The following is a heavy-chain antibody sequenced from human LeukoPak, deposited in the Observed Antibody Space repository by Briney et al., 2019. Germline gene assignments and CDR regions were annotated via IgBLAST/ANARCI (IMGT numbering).Heavy chain of an antibody. D-gene: IGHD1-26*01. V-gene: IGHV4-59*08. CDR3: ARVRGSYGDAFDI. Sequence: SETLSLTCTVSGGSISSYYWSWIRQPPGKGLEWIGYIYYSGSTNYNPSLKSRVTISADTSKNQFSLRLRSVTAADTAVYYCARVRGSYGDAFDIWGQGTMVTVSS. CDR2: IYYSGST. J-gene: IGHJ3*02. CDR1: GGSISSYY.